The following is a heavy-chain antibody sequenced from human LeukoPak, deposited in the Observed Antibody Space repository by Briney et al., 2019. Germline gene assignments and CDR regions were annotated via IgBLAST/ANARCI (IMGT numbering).Heavy chain of an antibody. CDR3: ARVNADIVVVPAAFSSYYYYYMDV. CDR2: IYTSGST. D-gene: IGHD2-2*01. Sequence: PSETLSLTCTVSGGSISSGSYYWSWIRQPAGKGLEWIGRIYTSGSTNYNPSLKSRVTISVDTSKNQFSLKLSSVTAADTAVYYCARVNADIVVVPAAFSSYYYYYMDVWGKGTTVTVSS. J-gene: IGHJ6*03. V-gene: IGHV4-61*02. CDR1: GGSISSGSYY.